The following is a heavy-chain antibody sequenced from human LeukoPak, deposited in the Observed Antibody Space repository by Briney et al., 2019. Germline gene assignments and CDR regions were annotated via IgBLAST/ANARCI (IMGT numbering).Heavy chain of an antibody. CDR1: GDSMSSHY. Sequence: SETLSLTCTVSGDSMSSHYWSWIRQSPGKGLEWIGYVYDSGRTNYNPSLKSRVTISIDTSKNQFSLRLSSVTAADTAVYYCARENDRYGRIDYWGQGTQVTVSS. CDR2: VYDSGRT. CDR3: ARENDRYGRIDY. D-gene: IGHD5-18*01. V-gene: IGHV4-59*11. J-gene: IGHJ4*02.